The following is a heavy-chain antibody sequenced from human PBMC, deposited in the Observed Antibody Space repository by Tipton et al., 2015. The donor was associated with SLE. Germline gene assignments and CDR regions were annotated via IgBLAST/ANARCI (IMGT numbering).Heavy chain of an antibody. V-gene: IGHV4-59*08. CDR1: GGSISSYY. D-gene: IGHD6-13*01. CDR2: IYYSGST. CDR3: ARGERSSMPDY. J-gene: IGHJ4*02. Sequence: TLSLTCTVSGGSISSYYWSWIRQPPGKGLEWIGYIYYSGSTNYNPSLKSRVTISVDTSKNQFSLKLSSVTAADTAVYYCARGERSSMPDYWGQGSLVTVSS.